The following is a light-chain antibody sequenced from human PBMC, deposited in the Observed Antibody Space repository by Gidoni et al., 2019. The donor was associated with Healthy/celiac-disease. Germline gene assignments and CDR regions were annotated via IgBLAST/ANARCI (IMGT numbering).Light chain of an antibody. CDR2: KAS. CDR1: RGISSW. Sequence: DIQMTQSPSTLSASVGDRVTSTCRASRGISSWLAWYQQKPGKAPKLLFYKASSLESGVPSRFSGSASGTEFTLTISRLSPDYFASYYRQQYNSYSITFGQGTRLEIK. J-gene: IGKJ5*01. CDR3: QQYNSYSIT. V-gene: IGKV1-5*03.